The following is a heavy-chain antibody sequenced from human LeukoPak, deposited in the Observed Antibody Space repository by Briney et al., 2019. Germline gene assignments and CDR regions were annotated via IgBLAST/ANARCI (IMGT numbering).Heavy chain of an antibody. V-gene: IGHV3-48*03. CDR1: GFTFSSYE. D-gene: IGHD3-10*01. J-gene: IGHJ4*02. CDR2: ISSSGSTI. Sequence: PGGSLRLSCAASGFTFSSYEMNWVRQAPGKGLEWVSYISSSGSTIYYADSVKGRFTISRDNAKNSLYLQMNSLRAEDTAVYYCARVGPAMVRGVIYYFDYWGQGTLVTVSS. CDR3: ARVGPAMVRGVIYYFDY.